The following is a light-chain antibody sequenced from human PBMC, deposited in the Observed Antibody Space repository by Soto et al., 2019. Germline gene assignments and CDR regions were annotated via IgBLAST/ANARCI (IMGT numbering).Light chain of an antibody. V-gene: IGLV2-11*01. CDR2: DVT. CDR3: CSHAGGYTYV. Sequence: QSVLTQPRSVSGSPGQSLTISCTGTSSDVGGYNYVSWYQQHPGKVPKLMFYDVTKRPSGVPDRFSGSKSGNTASLTISGLQSEDEADYYCCSHAGGYTYVFGTGTKVTVL. CDR1: SSDVGGYNY. J-gene: IGLJ1*01.